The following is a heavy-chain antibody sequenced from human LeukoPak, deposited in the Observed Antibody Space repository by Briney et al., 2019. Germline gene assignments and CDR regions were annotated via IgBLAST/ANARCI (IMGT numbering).Heavy chain of an antibody. Sequence: PGRSLRLSCAASGFTFNDFAMPWVRLTPGKGLEWVSGISWNSGRIGYADSVKGRFTISRDNAENSLYLQMNSLRTEDTALYYCVKDGGDYGDYSYYFDYWGQGTLATVSS. CDR2: ISWNSGRI. D-gene: IGHD4-17*01. J-gene: IGHJ4*02. CDR3: VKDGGDYGDYSYYFDY. V-gene: IGHV3-9*01. CDR1: GFTFNDFA.